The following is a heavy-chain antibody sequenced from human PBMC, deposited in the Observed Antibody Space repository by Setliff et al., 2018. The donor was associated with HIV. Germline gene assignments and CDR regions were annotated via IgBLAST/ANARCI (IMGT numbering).Heavy chain of an antibody. CDR1: GFTFSRYW. CDR2: IREDGGDR. V-gene: IGHV3-7*01. J-gene: IGHJ3*02. Sequence: GESLKISCAASGFTFSRYWLTWVRQAPGKGLQFVANIREDGGDRYYLGSVRGRFTISRDNAQNSLFLQMNSLRAEDTAVYYCARDAGYDKFDIWGQGTMVTV. CDR3: ARDAGYDKFDI. D-gene: IGHD5-12*01.